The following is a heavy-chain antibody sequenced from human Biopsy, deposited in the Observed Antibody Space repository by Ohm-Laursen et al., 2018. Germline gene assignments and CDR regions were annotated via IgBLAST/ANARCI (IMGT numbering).Heavy chain of an antibody. CDR3: ATRKSGEWLSYYFHH. J-gene: IGHJ4*02. CDR2: INSVGTI. Sequence: SLRLSCAAFGFIFSDYYMSWIRQAPGKGLEWVSNINSVGTIYYADSVRGRFTISRDNAKNSLYLQMDSLRVDDTAVYYCATRKSGEWLSYYFHHWGQGTLVAVSS. CDR1: GFIFSDYY. D-gene: IGHD3-3*01. V-gene: IGHV3-11*04.